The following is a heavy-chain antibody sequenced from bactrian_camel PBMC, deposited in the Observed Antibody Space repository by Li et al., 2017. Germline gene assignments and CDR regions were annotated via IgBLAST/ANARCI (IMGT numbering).Heavy chain of an antibody. CDR2: VHSGGADT. CDR3: AADLVPLRSWVFYY. J-gene: IGHJ4*01. Sequence: VQLVESGGGLVQPGVSLRLSCAASGFTFSGFTMSWVRQAPGKGLEWVSAVHSGGADTYYADSVKGRFTISRDNAKLTVYLQMNSLKTEDTAVYYCAADLVPLRSWVFYYWGQGTQVTVS. D-gene: IGHD3*01. CDR1: GFTFSGFT. V-gene: IGHV3S40*01.